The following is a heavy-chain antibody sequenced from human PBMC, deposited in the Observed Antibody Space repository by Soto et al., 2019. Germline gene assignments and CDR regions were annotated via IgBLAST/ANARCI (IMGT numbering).Heavy chain of an antibody. Sequence: PGGSLRLSCAASGFTVSSNYMSWVRQAPGKGLEWVSVIYSGGSTYYADSVKGRFTISRDNSKNTLYLQMNSLRAEDTAVYYCARDSMVRGVTSGYYGMDVWGQGTTVTVSS. J-gene: IGHJ6*02. D-gene: IGHD3-10*01. CDR1: GFTVSSNY. CDR2: IYSGGST. CDR3: ARDSMVRGVTSGYYGMDV. V-gene: IGHV3-53*01.